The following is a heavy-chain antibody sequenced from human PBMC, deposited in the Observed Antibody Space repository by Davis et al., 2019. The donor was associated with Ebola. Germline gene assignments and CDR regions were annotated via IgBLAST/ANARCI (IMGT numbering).Heavy chain of an antibody. CDR1: GGSFSGCY. D-gene: IGHD6-6*01. Sequence: SETLSLTCAVYGGSFSGCYWSWIRQPPGKGLEWIGEINHSGSTNYNPSLKSRVTISVDTSKNQFSLKLSSVTAADTAVYYCAGLEYSSSSVSKYGMDVWGQGTTVTVSS. J-gene: IGHJ6*02. V-gene: IGHV4-34*01. CDR3: AGLEYSSSSVSKYGMDV. CDR2: INHSGST.